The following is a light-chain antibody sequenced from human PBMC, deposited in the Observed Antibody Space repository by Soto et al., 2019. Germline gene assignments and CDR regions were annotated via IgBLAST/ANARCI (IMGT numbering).Light chain of an antibody. V-gene: IGLV1-44*01. CDR1: SSNIGSNT. Sequence: QSVLTQPPSASGTPGQRVTISCSGSSSNIGSNTVNWYQHLPGTAPKLLIYSSNQRPSGVPDRFSGSKSGTSASLAISGLQSEDEADYYCAAWDDSLNGLVFGGVTKLTVL. J-gene: IGLJ3*02. CDR3: AAWDDSLNGLV. CDR2: SSN.